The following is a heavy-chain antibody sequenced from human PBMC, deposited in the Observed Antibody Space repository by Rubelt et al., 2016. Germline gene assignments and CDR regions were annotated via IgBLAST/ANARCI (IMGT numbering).Heavy chain of an antibody. Sequence: VQLLDSGGGLVQPGGSLRLSCATSGFTFSNYAMSWVRQAPGKGLEWVSIIYSGGNTYSADSVKGRFTISRDNSKNTLYLQMNNLRVEDTAVYYCARRAAYVGGEDCWGQGALVTVSS. D-gene: IGHD3-16*01. CDR2: IYSGGNT. J-gene: IGHJ4*02. V-gene: IGHV3-66*01. CDR3: ARRAAYVGGEDC. CDR1: GFTFSNYA.